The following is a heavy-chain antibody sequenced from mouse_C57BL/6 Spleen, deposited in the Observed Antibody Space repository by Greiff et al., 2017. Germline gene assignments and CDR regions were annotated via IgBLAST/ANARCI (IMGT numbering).Heavy chain of an antibody. Sequence: QVTLKVSGPGILQPSQTLSLTCSFSGFSLSTFGMGVGWIRQPSGKGLEWLAHIWWDDDKYYNPALKSRLTISTDTSKNQLFLKMAYVATAATDTYYCARMGDGSSFLFAYWGQGTLVTVSA. CDR2: IWWDDDK. J-gene: IGHJ3*01. D-gene: IGHD1-1*01. CDR3: ARMGDGSSFLFAY. V-gene: IGHV8-8*01. CDR1: GFSLSTFGMG.